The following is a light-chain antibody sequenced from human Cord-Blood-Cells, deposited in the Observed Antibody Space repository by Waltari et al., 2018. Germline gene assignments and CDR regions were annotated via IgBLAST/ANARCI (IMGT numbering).Light chain of an antibody. CDR2: DVS. J-gene: IGLJ3*02. CDR1: SGDVGGYNY. CDR3: SSYTSSSTLV. Sequence: QSALTQPASVSGSPGPSITISCTGTSGDVGGYNYVSWYQQHPGKAPKLMIYDVSNRPSGVSNRFSGSKSGNTASLTIAGLQAEDEADYYCSSYTSSSTLVFGGGTKLTVL. V-gene: IGLV2-14*01.